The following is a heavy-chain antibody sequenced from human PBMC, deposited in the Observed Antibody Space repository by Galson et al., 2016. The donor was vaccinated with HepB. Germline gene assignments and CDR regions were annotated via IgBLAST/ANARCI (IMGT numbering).Heavy chain of an antibody. D-gene: IGHD6-19*01. V-gene: IGHV3-20*04. Sequence: SLRLSCAASGFVFDDHGMAWVRQAPGKGLEWVSSINWNGDNTAYADSVKGRFTISRDNAKNSLYLQMNSLRGEDTALYFCAREKVAVVGPIDYWGQGTLVIVSS. CDR3: AREKVAVVGPIDY. CDR2: INWNGDNT. CDR1: GFVFDDHG. J-gene: IGHJ4*02.